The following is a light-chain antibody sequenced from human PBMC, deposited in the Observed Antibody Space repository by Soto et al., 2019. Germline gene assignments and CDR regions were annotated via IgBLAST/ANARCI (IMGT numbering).Light chain of an antibody. Sequence: EIVLTQSPATLSLSPGERATLSCRASPSVSSYLAWYQQKPGQAPRRLIYDASNRATGIPARFSGSGSGTEFTLTISSLQSEDFAVYYCQQYNNWPPRGTFGQGTKVDIK. V-gene: IGKV3-11*01. CDR2: DAS. CDR3: QQYNNWPPRGT. CDR1: PSVSSY. J-gene: IGKJ1*01.